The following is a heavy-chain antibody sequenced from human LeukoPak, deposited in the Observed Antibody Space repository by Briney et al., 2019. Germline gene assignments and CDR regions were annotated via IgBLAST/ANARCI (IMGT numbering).Heavy chain of an antibody. CDR3: TTFDYAAFLI. Sequence: GGSLRLSCAVSGFTSSNAWMSWVRQAPGKGLEWVGRIKSKNDSGTRDYAAPVKGRFTISRDDSKNTLYLQMNSLKTEDTAVYYCTTFDYAAFLIWGQGTMVTVSS. V-gene: IGHV3-15*01. J-gene: IGHJ3*02. D-gene: IGHD4/OR15-4a*01. CDR1: GFTSSNAW. CDR2: IKSKNDSGTR.